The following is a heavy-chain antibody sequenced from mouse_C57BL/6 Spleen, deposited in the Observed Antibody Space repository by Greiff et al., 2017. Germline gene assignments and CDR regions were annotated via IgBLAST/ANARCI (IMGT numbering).Heavy chain of an antibody. J-gene: IGHJ1*03. Sequence: QVQLKQPGAELVKPGASVKLSCKASGYTFTSYWMHWVKQRPGQGLEWIGMIHPNSGSTNYNEKFKSKATLTVDKSSSTAYMQLSSLTSEDSAVYYCAREGGDYDWYFDVWGTGTTVTVSS. V-gene: IGHV1-64*01. CDR1: GYTFTSYW. CDR2: IHPNSGST. CDR3: AREGGDYDWYFDV. D-gene: IGHD2-4*01.